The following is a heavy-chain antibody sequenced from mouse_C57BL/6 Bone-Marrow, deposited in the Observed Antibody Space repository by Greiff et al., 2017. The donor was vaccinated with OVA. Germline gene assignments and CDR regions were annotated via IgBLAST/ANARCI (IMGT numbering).Heavy chain of an antibody. CDR1: GYTFTSYW. Sequence: QVQLQQPGAELVKPGASVKLSCKASGYTFTSYWMHWVKQRPGQGLEWIGMIHPNSGSTNYNEKFKSKATLTVDKSSSTAYMQLSSLTSEDSAVYYCARRGHGPWFAYWGQGTLVTVSA. CDR2: IHPNSGST. CDR3: ARRGHGPWFAY. J-gene: IGHJ3*01. V-gene: IGHV1-64*01.